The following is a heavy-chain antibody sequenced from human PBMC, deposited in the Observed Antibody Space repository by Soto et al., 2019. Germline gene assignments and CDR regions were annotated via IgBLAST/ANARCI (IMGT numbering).Heavy chain of an antibody. CDR2: LNPDGSTN. J-gene: IGHJ4*02. D-gene: IGHD3-10*01. CDR1: GFSFRSSW. CDR3: ARDPYYGAIDY. Sequence: EVELVESGGGLVQPGGSLRLSCVASGFSFRSSWMSWVRQVPGRGLEWVAQLNPDGSTNAYVDAVKGRVTSSRDNAKNSLYLQMNSLGVEDTAVYYCARDPYYGAIDYWGQGTLVTVSS. V-gene: IGHV3-7*01.